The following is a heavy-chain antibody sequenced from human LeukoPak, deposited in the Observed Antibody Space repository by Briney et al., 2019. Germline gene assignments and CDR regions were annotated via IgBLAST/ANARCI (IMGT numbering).Heavy chain of an antibody. V-gene: IGHV3-21*01. CDR1: GFTFSNFA. J-gene: IGHJ4*01. CDR2: IVGSSST. D-gene: IGHD6-13*01. Sequence: PGGSLRLSCAASGFTFSNFAMTWVRQAPGKGLEWVSSIVGSSSTYYADSLKGRFTISRDNAKNSLCLQMNSLRAEDTAVYYCARIGAGSSRDYWGHGTLVTVSS. CDR3: ARIGAGSSRDY.